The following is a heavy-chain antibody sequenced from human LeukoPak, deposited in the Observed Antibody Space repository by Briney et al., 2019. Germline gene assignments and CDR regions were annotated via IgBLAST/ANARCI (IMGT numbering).Heavy chain of an antibody. J-gene: IGHJ4*02. Sequence: PSETLSLTCTVSGASIGGYYWSWVRQTPGKGLEWIGYIYHTVTTTYNPSLESRVTISVDTSKYQFSLRLNSVTAADTAVYYCARDTFQYGDYAPLDYWGQGTLVTVSS. CDR3: ARDTFQYGDYAPLDY. D-gene: IGHD4-17*01. V-gene: IGHV4-59*01. CDR2: IYHTVTT. CDR1: GASIGGYY.